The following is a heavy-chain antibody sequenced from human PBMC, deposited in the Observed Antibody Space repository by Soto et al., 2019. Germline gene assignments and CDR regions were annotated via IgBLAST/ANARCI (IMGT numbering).Heavy chain of an antibody. CDR1: GFTFSSYG. CDR3: ARAYYDSSGYGY. CDR2: IWYDGSNK. J-gene: IGHJ4*02. V-gene: IGHV3-33*01. D-gene: IGHD3-22*01. Sequence: GGSLRLSCAASGFTFSSYGMHWVRQAPGKGLEWVAVIWYDGSNKYYADSVKGRFTISRDNSKNTLYLQMNSLRAEDTAVYYCARAYYDSSGYGYWGQGTLVTVSS.